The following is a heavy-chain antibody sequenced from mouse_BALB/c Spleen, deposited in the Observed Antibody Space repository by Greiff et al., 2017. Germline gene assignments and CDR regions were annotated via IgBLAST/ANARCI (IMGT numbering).Heavy chain of an antibody. J-gene: IGHJ1*01. Sequence: EVQLQESGPGLVKPSQSLSLTCTVTGYSITSDYAWNWIRQFPGNKLEWMGYISYSGSTSYNPSLKSRISITRDTSKNQFFLQLNSVTTEDTATYYCARPTVVPPYWYFDVWGAGTTVTVSS. CDR1: GYSITSDYA. CDR3: ARPTVVPPYWYFDV. V-gene: IGHV3-2*02. D-gene: IGHD1-1*01. CDR2: ISYSGST.